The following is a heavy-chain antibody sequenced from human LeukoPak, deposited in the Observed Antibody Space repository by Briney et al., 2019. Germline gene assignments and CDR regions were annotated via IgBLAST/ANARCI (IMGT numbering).Heavy chain of an antibody. J-gene: IGHJ5*02. CDR3: ARDNSVGDIAWWFDP. CDR2: INPSGGST. D-gene: IGHD3-10*01. CDR1: GYTFTSYY. V-gene: IGHV1-46*01. Sequence: GASVKVFCKASGYTFTSYYMHWVRQAPGQGLEWMGIINPSGGSTSYAQKFQGRVTLTRDMSTSTDYMELRSLKSEDTAVYYCARDNSVGDIAWWFDPWGQGTLVTVSS.